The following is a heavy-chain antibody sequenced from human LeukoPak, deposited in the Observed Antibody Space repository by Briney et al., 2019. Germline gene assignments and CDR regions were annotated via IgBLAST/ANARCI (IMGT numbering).Heavy chain of an antibody. J-gene: IGHJ4*02. CDR3: ASYVWGSHRPFDY. V-gene: IGHV4-34*01. D-gene: IGHD3-16*02. CDR2: INHSGST. Sequence: PSETLSLTCAVYGGSFSGYYWSWIRQPPGKGLEWIGEINHSGSTNYNPSLKSRVTISVDTSKNQFSLKLSSVTAADTAVYYCASYVWGSHRPFDYWGQGTLVTVSS. CDR1: GGSFSGYY.